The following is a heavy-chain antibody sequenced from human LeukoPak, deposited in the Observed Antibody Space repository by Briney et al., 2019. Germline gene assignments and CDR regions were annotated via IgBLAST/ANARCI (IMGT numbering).Heavy chain of an antibody. CDR2: ISASGGST. CDR1: GFTFSNYA. V-gene: IGHV3-23*01. Sequence: GGSLRLSCAASGFTFSNYAMSWVRQAPGKGLEWVSVISASGGSTYYADSVEGRFTISRDNSKNTLYLQMNSLLAEDTAVYYCANPVISYRNRFDYWGQGTLVTVSS. J-gene: IGHJ4*02. CDR3: ANPVISYRNRFDY. D-gene: IGHD1-14*01.